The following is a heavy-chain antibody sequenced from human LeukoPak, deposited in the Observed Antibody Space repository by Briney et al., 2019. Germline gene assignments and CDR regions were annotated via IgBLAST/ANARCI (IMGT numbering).Heavy chain of an antibody. CDR3: ARGIDCSGGSCYYDRGFRYYYYYGMDV. Sequence: GGSLRLSCAASGFTFSSYWMSWVRQAPGKGLEWVANIKQDGSEKYYVDSVKGRFTISRDNAKNSLYLQMNSLRAEDTAVYYCARGIDCSGGSCYYDRGFRYYYYYGMDVWGQGTTVTVSS. V-gene: IGHV3-7*01. CDR1: GFTFSSYW. CDR2: IKQDGSEK. D-gene: IGHD2-15*01. J-gene: IGHJ6*02.